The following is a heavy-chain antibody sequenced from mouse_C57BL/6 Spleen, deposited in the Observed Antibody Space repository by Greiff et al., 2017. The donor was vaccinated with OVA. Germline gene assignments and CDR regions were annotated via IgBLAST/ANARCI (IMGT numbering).Heavy chain of an antibody. J-gene: IGHJ1*03. CDR3: ARDPNYYGSRGYFDV. V-gene: IGHV1-18*01. Sequence: EVMLVESGPELVKPGASVKIPCKASGYTFTDYNMDWVKQSHGKSLEWIGDINPNNGGTIYNQKFKGKATLTVDKSSSTAYMELRSLTSEDTAVYYCARDPNYYGSRGYFDVWGTGTTVTVSS. CDR1: GYTFTDYN. CDR2: INPNNGGT. D-gene: IGHD1-1*01.